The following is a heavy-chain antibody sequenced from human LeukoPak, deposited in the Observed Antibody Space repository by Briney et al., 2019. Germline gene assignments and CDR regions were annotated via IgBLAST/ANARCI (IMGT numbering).Heavy chain of an antibody. CDR2: IYYSGST. Sequence: SETLSLTCTVFGGSISSSSYYWGWIRQPPGKGLEWIGSIYYSGSTYYNPSLKSRVTISVDTSKNQFSLKLSSVTAADTAVYYCAQLRAEVDYWGQGTLVTVSS. CDR3: AQLRAEVDY. CDR1: GGSISSSSYY. J-gene: IGHJ4*02. D-gene: IGHD1-1*01. V-gene: IGHV4-39*01.